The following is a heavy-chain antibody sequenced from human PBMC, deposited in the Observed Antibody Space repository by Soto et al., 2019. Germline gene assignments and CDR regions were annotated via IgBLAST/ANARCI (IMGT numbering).Heavy chain of an antibody. CDR1: GFTFSDYY. D-gene: IGHD6-6*01. V-gene: IGHV3-11*01. CDR3: AREVHQYSSSPEAYDAFDI. CDR2: ISSSGSTI. Sequence: QVQLVESGGGLVKPGGSLRLSCAASGFTFSDYYVSWIRQAPGKGLEWVSYISSSGSTIYYADSVKGRFTISRDNAKNSLYMQMNSLRAEDTAVYYCAREVHQYSSSPEAYDAFDIWGQGTMVTVSS. J-gene: IGHJ3*02.